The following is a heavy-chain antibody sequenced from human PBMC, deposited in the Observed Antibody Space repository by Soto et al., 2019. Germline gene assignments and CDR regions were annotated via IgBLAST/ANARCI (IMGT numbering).Heavy chain of an antibody. CDR3: ARDYGDYVYRY. CDR2: IIPILGIA. Sequence: QVQLVQSGAEVKKPGSSVKVSCKASGGTFSSYTISWVRQAPGQGLEWMGRIIPILGIANYAQKFQGRVTITADNSTSTAYMELSSLRSDDPAVYYAARDYGDYVYRYWGQGTLLTVSS. J-gene: IGHJ4*02. D-gene: IGHD4-17*01. CDR1: GGTFSSYT. V-gene: IGHV1-69*08.